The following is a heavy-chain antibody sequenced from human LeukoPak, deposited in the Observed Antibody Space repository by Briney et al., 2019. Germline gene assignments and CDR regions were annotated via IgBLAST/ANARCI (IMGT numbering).Heavy chain of an antibody. Sequence: ASVKVSCKASGYTFTGYYMHWVRQAPGQGLEWMGWINPNSGGTNYAQKFQGRVTMTRDTSISTAYMELSRLRSDDTAVYYCANYRFLEWLLDYWGQGTLVTVSS. CDR2: INPNSGGT. D-gene: IGHD3-3*01. J-gene: IGHJ4*02. CDR3: ANYRFLEWLLDY. V-gene: IGHV1-2*02. CDR1: GYTFTGYY.